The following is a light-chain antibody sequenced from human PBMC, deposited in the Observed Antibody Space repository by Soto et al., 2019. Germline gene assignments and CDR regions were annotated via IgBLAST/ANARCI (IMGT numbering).Light chain of an antibody. J-gene: IGLJ1*01. Sequence: LTQPASVSGSLGQSITISCSGTSSDVGAYNYVSWYQQYPGKAPKLMIYHVTDRPSGVSNRFSGSKSGNTASLTISGLQAEDEADYYCCSYTTSNTFVFGTGTKVTV. CDR1: SSDVGAYNY. CDR3: CSYTTSNTFV. V-gene: IGLV2-14*01. CDR2: HVT.